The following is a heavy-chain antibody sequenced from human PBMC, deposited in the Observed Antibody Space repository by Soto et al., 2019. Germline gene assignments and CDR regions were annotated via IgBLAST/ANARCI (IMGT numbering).Heavy chain of an antibody. CDR3: AKEYSRQRELKNPFDY. CDR2: ISGSGGST. J-gene: IGHJ4*02. Sequence: PGGSLRLSCAASGFTFSSYAMSWVRQAPGKGLEWVSAISGSGGSTYYADSVKGRFTISRDNSKNTLYLQMNSLRAEDTAVYYCAKEYSRQRELKNPFDYWGQGTLVTVAS. CDR1: GFTFSSYA. D-gene: IGHD6-13*01. V-gene: IGHV3-23*01.